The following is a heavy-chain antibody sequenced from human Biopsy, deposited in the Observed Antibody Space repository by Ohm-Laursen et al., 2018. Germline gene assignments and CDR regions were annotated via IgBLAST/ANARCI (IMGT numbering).Heavy chain of an antibody. Sequence: TLSLTCTVSGGSISNNNYYWGWIRQPPGKGLEWIGSIFYRGSTHYKPSLKSRVKISVDTSKNQFSLKLTSVTAADTAVYYCARDYDTSGYYYVSWGQGTLVTVSS. D-gene: IGHD3-22*01. J-gene: IGHJ5*02. CDR3: ARDYDTSGYYYVS. CDR2: IFYRGST. CDR1: GGSISNNNYY. V-gene: IGHV4-39*01.